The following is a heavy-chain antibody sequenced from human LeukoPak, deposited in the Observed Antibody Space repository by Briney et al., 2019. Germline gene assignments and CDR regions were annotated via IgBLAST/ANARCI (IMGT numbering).Heavy chain of an antibody. D-gene: IGHD3-3*01. CDR3: ARDPHSLYDFWSGYYYYLDY. V-gene: IGHV1-18*01. CDR2: ISAYNGST. J-gene: IGHJ4*02. CDR1: GYTFTSYG. Sequence: ASVKVSCKASGYTFTSYGISWVRQAPGQGLEWMGWISAYNGSTNYAQKLQGRVTMTTDTSTSTAYMELRSLRSDDTAVYYCARDPHSLYDFWSGYYYYLDYWGQGTLVTVSS.